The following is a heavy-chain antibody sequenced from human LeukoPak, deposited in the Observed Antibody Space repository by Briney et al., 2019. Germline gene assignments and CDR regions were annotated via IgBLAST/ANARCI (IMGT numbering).Heavy chain of an antibody. CDR1: GYTFTGYY. J-gene: IGHJ4*02. Sequence: GASVTVSCKAFGYTFTGYYMHWVRQAPGQGLEWMGWINPNSGGTNYAQKFQGRVTMTRDTSISTAYMELRSLRSDDTAVYYCARGLGGSGSYFLTFDYWGQGTLVTVSS. D-gene: IGHD1-26*01. V-gene: IGHV1-2*02. CDR2: INPNSGGT. CDR3: ARGLGGSGSYFLTFDY.